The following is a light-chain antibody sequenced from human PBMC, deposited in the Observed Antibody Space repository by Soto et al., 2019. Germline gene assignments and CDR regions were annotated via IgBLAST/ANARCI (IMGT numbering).Light chain of an antibody. J-gene: IGKJ1*01. Sequence: AIQMTQSPSSLSASVGDRVTITCRASQGIRNDLGWYQQKPGKAPTVLIFAAASLQRGVPSRFSGSGSGTDFTLTISSLQPEDFATYYCLHDYNYPLTFGQGTKVEIK. V-gene: IGKV1-6*01. CDR3: LHDYNYPLT. CDR2: AAA. CDR1: QGIRND.